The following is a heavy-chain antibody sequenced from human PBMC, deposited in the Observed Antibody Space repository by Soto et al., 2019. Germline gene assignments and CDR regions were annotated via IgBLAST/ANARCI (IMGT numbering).Heavy chain of an antibody. CDR3: AKVGRLVVVVPAAIDY. V-gene: IGHV3-23*01. J-gene: IGHJ4*02. Sequence: PGGSLRLSCAASGFTFSSYAMSWVRQAPGKGLEWVSAISGSGGSTYYADSVKGRFTISRDNSKNTLYLQMNSLRAEDTAVYYCAKVGRLVVVVPAAIDYWGQGTLVTVSS. D-gene: IGHD2-2*02. CDR2: ISGSGGST. CDR1: GFTFSSYA.